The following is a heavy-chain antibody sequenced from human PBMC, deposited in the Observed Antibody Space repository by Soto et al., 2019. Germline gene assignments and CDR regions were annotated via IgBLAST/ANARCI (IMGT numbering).Heavy chain of an antibody. CDR1: GYSFTNSA. D-gene: IGHD3-3*01. J-gene: IGHJ6*02. Sequence: ASVKVSCKASGYSFTNSAIHWLRQAPGQRLEWMGWINAGSGSAKYSQKFQGRVTITRDTSASTAYMELSSLKSEDTAVYYCASQWSGYRRALHKYGMDVWGQGTTVTVSS. V-gene: IGHV1-3*01. CDR2: INAGSGSA. CDR3: ASQWSGYRRALHKYGMDV.